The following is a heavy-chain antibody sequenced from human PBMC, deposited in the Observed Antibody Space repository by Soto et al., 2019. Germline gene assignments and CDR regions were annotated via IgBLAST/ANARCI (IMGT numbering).Heavy chain of an antibody. V-gene: IGHV4-59*01. CDR1: GGSISSYY. CDR3: ARNIAVAGLVDY. J-gene: IGHJ4*02. CDR2: IYYSGST. Sequence: ASETLSLTCTVSGGSISSYYWSWIRQPPGKGLEWIGYIYYSGSTNYNPSLKSRVTISVDTSKNQFSLKLSSVTAADTAVYYCARNIAVAGLVDYWGQGTLVTVSS. D-gene: IGHD6-19*01.